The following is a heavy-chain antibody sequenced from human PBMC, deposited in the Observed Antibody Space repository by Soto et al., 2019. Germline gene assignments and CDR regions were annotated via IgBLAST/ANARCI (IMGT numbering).Heavy chain of an antibody. CDR1: GFTFSNAW. D-gene: IGHD3-3*01. CDR3: TTEPSGCKLRFLEWLCSGMDV. Sequence: EVQLVESGGGLVKPGGSLRLSCAASGFTFSNAWMNWVRQAPGKGLEWVGRIKSKTDGGTTDYAAPVKGRFTISRDDSKNTLYLQMNSLKTEDTAVYYCTTEPSGCKLRFLEWLCSGMDVWGQGTTVTVSS. CDR2: IKSKTDGGTT. V-gene: IGHV3-15*07. J-gene: IGHJ6*02.